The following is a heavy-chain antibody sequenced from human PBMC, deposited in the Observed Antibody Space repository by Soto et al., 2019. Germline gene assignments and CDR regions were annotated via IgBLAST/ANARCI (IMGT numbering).Heavy chain of an antibody. Sequence: GGSLRLSCAASGFTLSSCAMTWVRQAPGKGLEWVSEVSGGADYTYYADSVKGRFTISRDNSKNTLSLQMNSLRAEDTAVYYCAKEGGDYNYYYLDVWGKGTTVTVSS. CDR3: AKEGGDYNYYYLDV. CDR1: GFTLSSCA. J-gene: IGHJ6*03. D-gene: IGHD4-17*01. V-gene: IGHV3-23*01. CDR2: VSGGADYT.